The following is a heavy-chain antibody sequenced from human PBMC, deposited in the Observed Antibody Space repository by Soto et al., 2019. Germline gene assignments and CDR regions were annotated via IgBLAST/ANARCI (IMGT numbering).Heavy chain of an antibody. V-gene: IGHV1-18*01. CDR2: ISAYNGNT. CDR3: ASGTADDISYYYGMDV. Sequence: ASVKVSCKASGYTFTSYGISWVRQAPGQGLEWMGWISAYNGNTNYAQKLQGRVTMTTDTSTSTAYMELRSLRSDDTAVYYCASGTADDISYYYGMDVWGQGTTVTVPS. CDR1: GYTFTSYG. D-gene: IGHD3-9*01. J-gene: IGHJ6*02.